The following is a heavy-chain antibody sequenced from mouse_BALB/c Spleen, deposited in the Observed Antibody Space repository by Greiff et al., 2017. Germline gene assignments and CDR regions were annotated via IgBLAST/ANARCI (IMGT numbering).Heavy chain of an antibody. CDR1: GYSITSDYA. J-gene: IGHJ4*01. V-gene: IGHV3-2*02. D-gene: IGHD1-1*02. CDR3: ARRWDYYAMDY. CDR2: ISYSGST. Sequence: EVKLQESGPGLVKPSQSLSLTCTVTGYSITSDYAWNWIRQFPGNKLEWMGYISYSGSTSYNPSLKSRISITRDTSKNQFFLQLNSVTTEDTATYYCARRWDYYAMDYWGQGTSVTVSS.